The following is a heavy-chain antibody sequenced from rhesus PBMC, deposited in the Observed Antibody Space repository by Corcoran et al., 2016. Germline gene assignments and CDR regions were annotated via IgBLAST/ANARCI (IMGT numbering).Heavy chain of an antibody. Sequence: QLQLQESGPGLVKPSETLALTCAVSGAPISSNSWSRVRQDPGKGPGWIGRFYGSGGSTDYNPSLKSRVTISIDTSKNQFSLKLSSVTAADTAVYYCARDPSYCSSTYCYEGRFDVWGPGVLVTVSS. J-gene: IGHJ5-1*01. D-gene: IGHD2-15*01. CDR1: GAPISSNS. V-gene: IGHV4S2*01. CDR2: FYGSGGST. CDR3: ARDPSYCSSTYCYEGRFDV.